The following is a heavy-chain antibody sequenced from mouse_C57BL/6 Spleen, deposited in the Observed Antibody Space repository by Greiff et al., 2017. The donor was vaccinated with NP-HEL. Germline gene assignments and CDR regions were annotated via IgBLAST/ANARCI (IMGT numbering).Heavy chain of an antibody. CDR1: GFTIKDYY. Sequence: EVQLHQSGAELVKPGASVKLSCTASGFTIKDYYMHWVKQRTEQGLEWIGRIDPEDGETKYAPKFQGKATITADTSSNTAYLLLSSLTSEDTAVYYFARSDVGYFRGAYWGQGTLVTVSA. D-gene: IGHD2-3*01. V-gene: IGHV14-2*01. J-gene: IGHJ3*01. CDR2: IDPEDGET. CDR3: ARSDVGYFRGAY.